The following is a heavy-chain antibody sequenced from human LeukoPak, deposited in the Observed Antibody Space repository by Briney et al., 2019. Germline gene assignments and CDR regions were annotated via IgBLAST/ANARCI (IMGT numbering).Heavy chain of an antibody. V-gene: IGHV3-7*01. CDR2: IKQDGSEK. Sequence: QAGGSLRLSCAASGFSSSTYWMSWVRQAPGKGLEWVANIKQDGSEKYYVDSVKGRFTISRDNAFNSLYLQMNSLRAEDTAVYYCARDSSSGWTFDYWGQGTLVTVSS. D-gene: IGHD6-19*01. CDR3: ARDSSSGWTFDY. CDR1: GFSSSTYW. J-gene: IGHJ4*02.